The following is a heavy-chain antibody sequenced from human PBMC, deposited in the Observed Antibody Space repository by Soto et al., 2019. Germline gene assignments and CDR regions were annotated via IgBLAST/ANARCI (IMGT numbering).Heavy chain of an antibody. CDR2: IYYSGSA. CDR1: GASTTTYY. CDR3: ARGQMGVVHCSGDNCYPNWFDP. V-gene: IGHV4-59*01. Sequence: SETLSLTCSVFGASTTTYYWSWIRQPPGKGLEWIGSIYYSGSANCNPSLKSRVTISVDTSRNQFSLKLASVTAADTAVYYCARGQMGVVHCSGDNCYPNWFDPWGQGTLVTVSS. D-gene: IGHD2-15*01. J-gene: IGHJ5*02.